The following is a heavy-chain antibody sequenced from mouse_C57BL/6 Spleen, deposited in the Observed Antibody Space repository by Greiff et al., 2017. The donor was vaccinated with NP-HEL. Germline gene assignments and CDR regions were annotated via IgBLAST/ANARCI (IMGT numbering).Heavy chain of an antibody. V-gene: IGHV1-81*01. CDR1: GYTFTSYG. Sequence: VKLKQSGAELARPGASVKLSCKASGYTFTSYGISWVKQRTGQGLEWIGEIYPRSGNTYYNEKFKGKATLTADKSSSTAYMELRSLTSEDSAVYFCARGNSNYDYWGQGTTLTVSS. D-gene: IGHD2-5*01. CDR3: ARGNSNYDY. J-gene: IGHJ2*01. CDR2: IYPRSGNT.